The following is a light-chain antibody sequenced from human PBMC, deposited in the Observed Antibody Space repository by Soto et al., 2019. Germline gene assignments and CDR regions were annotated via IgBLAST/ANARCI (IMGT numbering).Light chain of an antibody. Sequence: EIVLTQSPGTLSLSPGERATVSCRASQSVSSSYLAWYQQKPGQAPRLLIYGASSRATGIPDRFSGSGSGTDFTLPISRLEPEDLAVYYCQQYGSSPRTFGQGTKVEIK. J-gene: IGKJ1*01. V-gene: IGKV3-20*01. CDR2: GAS. CDR1: QSVSSSY. CDR3: QQYGSSPRT.